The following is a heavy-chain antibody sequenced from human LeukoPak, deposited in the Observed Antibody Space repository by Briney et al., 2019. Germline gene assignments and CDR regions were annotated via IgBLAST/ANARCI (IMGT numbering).Heavy chain of an antibody. J-gene: IGHJ4*02. CDR1: GYTFTGYY. D-gene: IGHD6-13*01. V-gene: IGHV1-2*04. CDR3: ARVGSSSWYGRDYFDY. CDR2: INPNSGGT. Sequence: GESLKVSCKASGYTFTGYYMHWVRQAPGQGLEWMGWINPNSGGTNYAQKFQGWVTMTRDTSISTAYMELSRLRSDDTAVYYCARVGSSSWYGRDYFDYWGQGTLVTVSS.